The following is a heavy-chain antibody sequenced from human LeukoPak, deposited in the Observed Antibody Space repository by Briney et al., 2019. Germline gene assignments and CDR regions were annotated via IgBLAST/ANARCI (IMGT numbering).Heavy chain of an antibody. CDR3: ARDETNGFDS. J-gene: IGHJ5*01. CDR1: GFTFSNYN. D-gene: IGHD1-14*01. V-gene: IGHV3-21*01. Sequence: GGSLRLSCGASGFTFSNYNVNWVRQAPGEGLEWVSSINSRSTYIFYADSVMGRFTISRDNAKNSLFLQMNSLRAEDTAVYYCARDETNGFDSWGQGTLVTVSP. CDR2: INSRSTYI.